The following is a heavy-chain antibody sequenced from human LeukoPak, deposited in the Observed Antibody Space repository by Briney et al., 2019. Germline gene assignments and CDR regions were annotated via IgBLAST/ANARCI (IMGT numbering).Heavy chain of an antibody. V-gene: IGHV4-39*07. CDR2: VSSSGGT. J-gene: IGHJ4*02. CDR1: GDSIMSSGSY. D-gene: IGHD3-10*01. Sequence: SETLSLTCSVSGDSIMSSGSYWGWIRQPPGKALEWIGSVSSSGGTHYSPSLKNRLSISVDTSQNQFSLRLSSVTVADTAVYYCAKYIGGSMFEHWGQGALVTVSS. CDR3: AKYIGGSMFEH.